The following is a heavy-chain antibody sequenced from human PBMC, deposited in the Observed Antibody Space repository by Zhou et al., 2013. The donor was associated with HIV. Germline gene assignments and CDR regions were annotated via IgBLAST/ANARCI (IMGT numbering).Heavy chain of an antibody. V-gene: IGHV1-69*12. CDR2: IIPIFGTA. CDR3: ARQAIIAAAIHWYFDL. CDR1: GGTFSSYA. J-gene: IGHJ2*01. Sequence: QVQLVQSGAEVKKPGSSVKVSCKASGGTFSSYAISWVRQAPGQGLEWMGGIIPIFGTANYAQEFQDRVMITADESTSTAYMELSSLRSEDTAVYYCARQAIIAAAIHWYFDLWGRGTLVTVSS. D-gene: IGHD6-13*01.